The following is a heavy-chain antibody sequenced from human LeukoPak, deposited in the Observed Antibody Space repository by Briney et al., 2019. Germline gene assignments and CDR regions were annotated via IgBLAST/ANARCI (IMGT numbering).Heavy chain of an antibody. CDR1: GFTFNYYA. D-gene: IGHD5-12*01. J-gene: IGHJ4*02. V-gene: IGHV3-23*01. Sequence: GGSLRLSCAASGFTFNYYAMTWVRQAPGKGLEWVSVISDTGGGTYYADSVKGRFTISRDNSKNTLYLQMNSLRAEDTAVYYCAKAIGNSGYDPSDYRGQGTLVTVSS. CDR3: AKAIGNSGYDPSDY. CDR2: ISDTGGGT.